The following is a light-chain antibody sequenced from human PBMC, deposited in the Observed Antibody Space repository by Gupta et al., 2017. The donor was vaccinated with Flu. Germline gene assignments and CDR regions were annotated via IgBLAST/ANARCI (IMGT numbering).Light chain of an antibody. CDR3: QQYNNSPGT. V-gene: IGKV3-15*01. Sequence: EIVMTQSPATLSVSPGERATLSCRASQSVSSNVAWYQQKPGQAPRLLSYGASTRATGIPARVSGSGSGTEFTLTISSLQSEDFAVYYCQQYNNSPGTFGQGTTVEIK. J-gene: IGKJ1*01. CDR1: QSVSSN. CDR2: GAS.